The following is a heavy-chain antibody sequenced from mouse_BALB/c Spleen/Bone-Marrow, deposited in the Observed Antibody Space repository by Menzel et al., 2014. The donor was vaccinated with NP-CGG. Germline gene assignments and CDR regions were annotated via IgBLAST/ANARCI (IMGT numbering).Heavy chain of an antibody. CDR2: ISDGGSYT. CDR1: GFTFSDYY. V-gene: IGHV5-4*02. D-gene: IGHD1-1*01. Sequence: EVKLVESGGGLVKPGGSLKLSCAASGFTFSDYYTYWVRQTPEKGLEWVATISDGGSYTYYPDSVKGRFTISRDNAKNSLYLQMTSLKSEDTAMYYCARDSYYYGSSYWYFDVWGAGTTVTVSS. CDR3: ARDSYYYGSSYWYFDV. J-gene: IGHJ1*01.